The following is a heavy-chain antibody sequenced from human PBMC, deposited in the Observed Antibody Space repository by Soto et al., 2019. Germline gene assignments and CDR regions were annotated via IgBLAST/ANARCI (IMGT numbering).Heavy chain of an antibody. CDR2: IYYSGST. J-gene: IGHJ4*02. V-gene: IGHV4-31*03. D-gene: IGHD3-22*01. CDR1: GGSISSGGYY. CDR3: ARIYTYYYDSSGYYGVYFDY. Sequence: SETLSLTCTVSGGSISSGGYYWSWIRQHPGKGLEWIGYIYYSGSTYYNPSLKSRVTISVDTSKNQFSLKLSSVTAADTSVYYCARIYTYYYDSSGYYGVYFDYWGQGTLVTVSS.